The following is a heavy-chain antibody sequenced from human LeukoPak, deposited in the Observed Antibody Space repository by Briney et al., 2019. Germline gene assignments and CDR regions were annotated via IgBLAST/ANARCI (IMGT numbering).Heavy chain of an antibody. D-gene: IGHD3-22*01. CDR3: ARDSPYYYDTSGSSAAIDY. J-gene: IGHJ4*02. CDR2: ISYDGSNK. Sequence: PGGSLRLSCAASGFTFSSYGMHWVRQAPGKGLEWVAVISYDGSNKYYADSVKGRFTISRDDSKNTLYLQMNSLRAEDTAVYYCARDSPYYYDTSGSSAAIDYWGQGTLVTVSS. CDR1: GFTFSSYG. V-gene: IGHV3-30*03.